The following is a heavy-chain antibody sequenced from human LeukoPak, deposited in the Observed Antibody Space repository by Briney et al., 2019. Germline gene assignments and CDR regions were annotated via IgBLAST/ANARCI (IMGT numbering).Heavy chain of an antibody. J-gene: IGHJ4*02. V-gene: IGHV3-49*03. CDR2: IRRKGYGGTT. Sequence: GRSLRLSCTGSGFTFGDYAVTWFRRAPGKGLEWVGFIRRKGYGGTTEYAASVKGRFTISRDDSKSIAYLQMNSLKTEDTAVYYCTKSRYYDYVWGGYWGQGTLVTASS. CDR3: TKSRYYDYVWGGY. D-gene: IGHD3-16*01. CDR1: GFTFGDYA.